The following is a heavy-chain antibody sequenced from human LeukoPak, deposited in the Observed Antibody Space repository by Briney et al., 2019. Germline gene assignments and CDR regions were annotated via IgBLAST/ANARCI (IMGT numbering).Heavy chain of an antibody. V-gene: IGHV4-61*02. CDR3: ASAGYSSGCQDC. Sequence: PSETLSLTCTVSGGSISSGSYYWSWIRQPAGKGLEWIGRIYTSGSTNYNPSLKSRVTISVDTSKNQFSLKLSSVTAADAAVYYCASAGYSSGCQDCWGQGTLVTVSS. D-gene: IGHD6-19*01. J-gene: IGHJ4*02. CDR1: GGSISSGSYY. CDR2: IYTSGST.